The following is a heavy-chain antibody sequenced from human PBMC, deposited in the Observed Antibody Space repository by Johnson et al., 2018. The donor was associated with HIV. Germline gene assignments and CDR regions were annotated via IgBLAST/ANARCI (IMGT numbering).Heavy chain of an antibody. CDR2: INSDGSST. Sequence: MQLVESGGGFVQPGGSLRLSCAASGFTFSSYWMHWVRQAPGKGLVWVSRINSDGSSTSYTDSLKGRFTISRDNAKNSLYLQMNSLRDEDTAVYYCVTADRGSAWGQGTTVTVSS. V-gene: IGHV3-74*02. CDR1: GFTFSSYW. J-gene: IGHJ3*01. D-gene: IGHD1-26*01. CDR3: VTADRGSA.